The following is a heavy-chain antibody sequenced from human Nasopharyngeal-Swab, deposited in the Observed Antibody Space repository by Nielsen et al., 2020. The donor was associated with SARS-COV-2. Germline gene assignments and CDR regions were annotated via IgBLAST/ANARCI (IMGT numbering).Heavy chain of an antibody. D-gene: IGHD3-10*01. J-gene: IGHJ4*02. CDR2: ITSTSSTI. Sequence: GESLKISCAASGFTSSNYNMNWVRQAPGKGLEWVSYITSTSSTIYYADSVKGRFTISRDNAKNSLSLQINSLRAEDTAMYYCVSSYYGSAYWGQGTLVTVSS. CDR1: GFTSSNYN. V-gene: IGHV3-48*04. CDR3: VSSYYGSAY.